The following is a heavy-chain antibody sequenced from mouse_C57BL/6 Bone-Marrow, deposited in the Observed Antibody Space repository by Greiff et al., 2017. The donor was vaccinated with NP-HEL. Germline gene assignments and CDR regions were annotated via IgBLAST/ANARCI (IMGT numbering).Heavy chain of an antibody. CDR1: GFPITSGYY. CDR3: AGDRTGTWYFDV. D-gene: IGHD4-1*01. J-gene: IGHJ1*03. V-gene: IGHV12-3*01. CDR2: ITHSGET. Sequence: VKLVESGPGLVKPSQSLFLTCSITGFPITSGYYWIWIRQSPGKPLEWMGYITHSGETFYNPSLQSPISITRETSKNQFFLQLNSVTTEDTAMYYCAGDRTGTWYFDVWGTGTTVTVSS.